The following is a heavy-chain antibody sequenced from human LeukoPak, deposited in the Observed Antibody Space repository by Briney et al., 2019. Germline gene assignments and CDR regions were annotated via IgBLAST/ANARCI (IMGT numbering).Heavy chain of an antibody. Sequence: GGSLRLSCAASGFTFDDYAMHWVRQAPGKGLEWVSGISWNSGSIGYADSVKGRFTISRDNAKNSLYLQMNSLRAEDTALYYCAKAAFGESHFDYWGQGTLVTVSS. J-gene: IGHJ4*02. CDR1: GFTFDDYA. CDR3: AKAAFGESHFDY. V-gene: IGHV3-9*01. D-gene: IGHD3-10*01. CDR2: ISWNSGSI.